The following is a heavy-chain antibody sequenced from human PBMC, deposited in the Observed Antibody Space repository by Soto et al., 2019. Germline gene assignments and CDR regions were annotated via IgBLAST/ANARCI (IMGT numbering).Heavy chain of an antibody. Sequence: GASVKVSCKASGYTFTSYYMHWVRQAPGQGLEWMGIINPSGGSTSYAQKFQGRVTMTRDTSTSTVYMELSSLRSEDTAVHYCARDRTYYDFWSALNPGPFDYWGQGTLVTVSS. CDR2: INPSGGST. CDR1: GYTFTSYY. D-gene: IGHD3-3*01. J-gene: IGHJ4*02. V-gene: IGHV1-46*03. CDR3: ARDRTYYDFWSALNPGPFDY.